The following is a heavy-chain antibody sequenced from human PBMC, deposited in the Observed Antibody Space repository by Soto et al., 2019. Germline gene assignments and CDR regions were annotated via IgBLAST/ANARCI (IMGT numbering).Heavy chain of an antibody. CDR3: ASISMVRGERDGMDV. CDR1: GFTFSSYW. V-gene: IGHV3-74*01. Sequence: GGSLRLSCAASGFTFSSYWMHWVRQAPGKGLVWVSRINSDGSSTSYADSVKGRFTISRDNAKNTLYLQMNSLRAEDTAVYYCASISMVRGERDGMDVWGQGTKVTVSS. CDR2: INSDGSST. D-gene: IGHD3-10*01. J-gene: IGHJ6*02.